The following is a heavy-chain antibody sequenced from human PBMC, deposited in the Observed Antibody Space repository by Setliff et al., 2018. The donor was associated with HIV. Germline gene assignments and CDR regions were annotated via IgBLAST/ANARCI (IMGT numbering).Heavy chain of an antibody. CDR3: ARHPSGWYGDYFFDY. Sequence: ASVKVSCKASGYTFTSYAISWVRQAPGQGLEGMGWISAYSGNTHYAQRLQDRVTMTTDTSTSTAYMDLRSLRSDDMAVYYCARHPSGWYGDYFFDYWGQGTLVTVSS. CDR2: ISAYSGNT. J-gene: IGHJ4*02. D-gene: IGHD4-17*01. V-gene: IGHV1-18*03. CDR1: GYTFTSYA.